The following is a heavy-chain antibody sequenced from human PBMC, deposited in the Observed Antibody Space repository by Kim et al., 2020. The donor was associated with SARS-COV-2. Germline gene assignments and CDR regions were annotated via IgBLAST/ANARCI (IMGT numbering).Heavy chain of an antibody. J-gene: IGHJ3*02. CDR2: IYPGDSDT. D-gene: IGHD6-19*01. V-gene: IGHV5-51*01. Sequence: GASLKISCKGSGYSFTSYWIGWVRQMPGKGLEWMGIIYPGDSDTRYSPSFQGQVTISADKSISTAYLQWSSLKASDTTMYYCARHVGSGWFTDAFDIWGQGTMVTVSS. CDR1: GYSFTSYW. CDR3: ARHVGSGWFTDAFDI.